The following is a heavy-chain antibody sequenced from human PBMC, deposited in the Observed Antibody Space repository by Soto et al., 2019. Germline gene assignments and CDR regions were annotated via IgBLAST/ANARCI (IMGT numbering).Heavy chain of an antibody. CDR1: GFTVSSNH. Sequence: EVQLVESGGGLIQPGGSLRLTCAASGFTVSSNHMSWVRQAPGRGLDWVSVIYSGGSTYYADSVTGRFTISRDNSNNTVYLQMNSRRAEDTAVYYCASGSLWGRGTLVTVSS. CDR2: IYSGGST. V-gene: IGHV3-53*01. J-gene: IGHJ2*01. CDR3: ASGSL. D-gene: IGHD3-10*01.